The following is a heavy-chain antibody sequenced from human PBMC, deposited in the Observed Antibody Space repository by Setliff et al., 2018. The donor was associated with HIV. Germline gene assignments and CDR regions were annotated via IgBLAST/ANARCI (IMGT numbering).Heavy chain of an antibody. Sequence: LSETLSLTCPLNGVPLSDYYWNWLRQSPGKGLEWIVEVNHNGNINYNPSLKSRVTVSVDTSTTQYSLKMISGTAADTAMYYCAISIVGVTSEMYWAQGTLVTVSS. D-gene: IGHD2-21*02. CDR3: AISIVGVTSEMY. J-gene: IGHJ4*02. CDR1: GVPLSDYY. CDR2: VNHNGNI. V-gene: IGHV4-34*01.